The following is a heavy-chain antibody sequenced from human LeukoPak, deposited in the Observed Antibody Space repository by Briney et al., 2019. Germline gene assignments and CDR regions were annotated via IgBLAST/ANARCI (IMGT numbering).Heavy chain of an antibody. Sequence: GGSLRLSCAASGFPFSDYYMSWIRQAPGKGLEWISYISGSGDTMYYADSVKGRFTISRDNAKNSLYLQVNSLRAEGTAVYYCARDGYSSGWFYWGQGTLVAVSS. J-gene: IGHJ4*02. D-gene: IGHD6-19*01. CDR2: ISGSGDTM. V-gene: IGHV3-11*01. CDR1: GFPFSDYY. CDR3: ARDGYSSGWFY.